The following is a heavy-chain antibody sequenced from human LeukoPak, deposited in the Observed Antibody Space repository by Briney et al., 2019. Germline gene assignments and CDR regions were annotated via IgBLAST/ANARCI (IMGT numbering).Heavy chain of an antibody. CDR1: GFTFSSYW. CDR2: IKQDGSEK. J-gene: IGHJ4*02. V-gene: IGHV3-7*01. D-gene: IGHD3-10*01. Sequence: GGSPRLSCAASGFTFSSYWMSWVRQAPGKGLEWVANIKQDGSEKYYVDSVKGRFTISRDNAKNSLYLQMNSLRPEDTAVYYCARASLLWFGECHFDYWGQGTLVTVSS. CDR3: ARASLLWFGECHFDY.